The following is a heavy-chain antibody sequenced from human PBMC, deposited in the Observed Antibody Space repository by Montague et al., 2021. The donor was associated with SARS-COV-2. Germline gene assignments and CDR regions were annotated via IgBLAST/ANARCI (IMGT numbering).Heavy chain of an antibody. V-gene: IGHV3-48*03. J-gene: IGHJ4*02. CDR1: GFTFSSYE. CDR3: ASSDYFDY. CDR2: ISSSGSTI. D-gene: IGHD2-21*01. Sequence: SLRLSCAASGFTFSSYEMNWVRQAPGKGLEWVSYISSSGSTIYYADSVKGRFTISRDNAKNSLYLQMNRLRAEDTAVYYCASSDYFDYWGQGTLVTVSS.